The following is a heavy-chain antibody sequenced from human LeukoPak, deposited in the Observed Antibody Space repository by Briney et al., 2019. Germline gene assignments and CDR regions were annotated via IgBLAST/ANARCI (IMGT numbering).Heavy chain of an antibody. V-gene: IGHV3-30*04. CDR1: GFTFSSYA. J-gene: IGHJ4*02. D-gene: IGHD3-9*01. Sequence: HPGRSLRLSCAASGFTFSSYAMHWVRQAPDKGLEWVAVISYDGNNKYYRDSVKGRFTISRDNSKNTLYLKMNTLRAEDTAVYYCERDGLEDFDRLLWSYYFDNWGQGTLVTVSS. CDR3: ERDGLEDFDRLLWSYYFDN. CDR2: ISYDGNNK.